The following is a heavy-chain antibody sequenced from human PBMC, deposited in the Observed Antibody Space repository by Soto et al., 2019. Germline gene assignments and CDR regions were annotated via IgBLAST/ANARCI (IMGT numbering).Heavy chain of an antibody. J-gene: IGHJ4*02. CDR2: IIPIFGTA. D-gene: IGHD3-10*01. V-gene: IGHV1-69*13. CDR3: AREYYYGSGSYYFDY. Sequence: SVKVSCKASGGTFSSYAISWVRQAPGQGLEWMGGIIPIFGTANYAQKFQGRVTITADESTSTAYMELSSLRSEDTAVYYCAREYYYGSGSYYFDYWGQGTLVTVSS. CDR1: GGTFSSYA.